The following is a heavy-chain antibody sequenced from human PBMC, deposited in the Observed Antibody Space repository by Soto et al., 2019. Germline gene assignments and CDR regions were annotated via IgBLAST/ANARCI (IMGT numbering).Heavy chain of an antibody. J-gene: IGHJ4*02. D-gene: IGHD3-10*01. CDR1: GFTVSNNY. Sequence: EVQLVESGGGLIQPGGSLRLSCAVSGFTVSNNYMSWVRQAPGKGLEGVSVIYSGGYTAYGDSVKGRFTISRDNSKNTLFLQMKPLGAGDAAGFCGAAGRGGGGYWGQGTLVTVSS. CDR3: AAGRGGGGY. CDR2: IYSGGYT. V-gene: IGHV3-53*01.